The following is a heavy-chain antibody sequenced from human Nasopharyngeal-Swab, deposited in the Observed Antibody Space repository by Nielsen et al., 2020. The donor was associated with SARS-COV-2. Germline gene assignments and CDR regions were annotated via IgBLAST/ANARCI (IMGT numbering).Heavy chain of an antibody. J-gene: IGHJ4*02. CDR3: ARYDDYYDSSGYAY. CDR1: GFTFFSGHW. Sequence: GESLKISCAASGFTFFSGHWMSWVRQAPGKGLEWVANIKPDGSEKYYVDSVKGRFTISRDNSKNTLYLQMNSLRAEDTAVYYCARYDDYYDSSGYAYWGQGTLVTVSS. CDR2: IKPDGSEK. V-gene: IGHV3-7*03. D-gene: IGHD3-22*01.